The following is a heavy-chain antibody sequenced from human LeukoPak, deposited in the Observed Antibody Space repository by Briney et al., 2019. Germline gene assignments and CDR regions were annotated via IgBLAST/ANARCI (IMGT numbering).Heavy chain of an antibody. J-gene: IGHJ4*02. D-gene: IGHD6-13*01. V-gene: IGHV5-51*01. CDR1: GYSFTSYW. Sequence: GESLKISCKGSGYSFTSYWIGWVRQMPGKGLEWMGIIYPGDSDTRYSPSFQGQVTISADKSISTAYLQWSSLKASDTAMYYCARQRTYTAAGLQDGGEGDYWGQGTLVTVSS. CDR2: IYPGDSDT. CDR3: ARQRTYTAAGLQDGGEGDY.